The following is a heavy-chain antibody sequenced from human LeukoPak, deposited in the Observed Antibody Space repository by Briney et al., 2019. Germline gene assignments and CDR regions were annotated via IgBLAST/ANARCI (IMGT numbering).Heavy chain of an antibody. Sequence: GGSLRLSCEASGFTFSNYSMNWVRQAPGKGLEWVSYIGSSSSTIYYADSVKGRFTISRDNAKNSLYLQMNSLRDEDLAVYYCARARVAAKSGYMDVWGTGTTVTISS. V-gene: IGHV3-48*02. CDR3: ARARVAAKSGYMDV. CDR2: IGSSSSTI. CDR1: GFTFSNYS. J-gene: IGHJ6*03. D-gene: IGHD2-15*01.